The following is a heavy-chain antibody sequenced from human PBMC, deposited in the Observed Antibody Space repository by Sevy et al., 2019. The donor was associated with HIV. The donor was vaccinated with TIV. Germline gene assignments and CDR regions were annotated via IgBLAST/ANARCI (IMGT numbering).Heavy chain of an antibody. CDR3: ARYWHYRDAFDI. D-gene: IGHD3-3*02. Sequence: ASVKVSCKASGYTFTSYGISWVRQAPGQGLERMGWISAYNGNTNYTQKLQGRVTMTTDTSTSTAYMELRSLRSDDTAVYYCARYWHYRDAFDIWGQGTPVTVSS. V-gene: IGHV1-18*01. J-gene: IGHJ3*02. CDR1: GYTFTSYG. CDR2: ISAYNGNT.